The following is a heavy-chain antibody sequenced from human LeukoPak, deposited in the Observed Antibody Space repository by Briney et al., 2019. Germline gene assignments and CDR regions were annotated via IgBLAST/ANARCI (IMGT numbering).Heavy chain of an antibody. CDR3: ASEVRGMLIDY. CDR2: ISSSSSTI. Sequence: PGGSLRLSCAASGFTFSSYSMNWVRQAPGKGPEWVSYISSSSSTIYYADSVMGRFTISRDNAKNSLYLQMNSLRAEDTAVYYCASEVRGMLIDYWGQGTLVTVSS. J-gene: IGHJ4*02. CDR1: GFTFSSYS. D-gene: IGHD2-8*01. V-gene: IGHV3-48*04.